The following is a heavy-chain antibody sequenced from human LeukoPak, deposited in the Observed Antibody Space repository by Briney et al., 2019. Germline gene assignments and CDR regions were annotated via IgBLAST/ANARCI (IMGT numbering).Heavy chain of an antibody. V-gene: IGHV3-20*04. Sequence: GGSLRLSCAASGFTFDDYGMSWVRQAPGKGLEWVSGINWNGGSTGYADSVKGRFTISRDNAKNSLYLQMNSLRAEDTALYYCARARGYDYYYHMDVWGKGTTVTVSS. CDR1: GFTFDDYG. CDR3: ARARGYDYYYHMDV. D-gene: IGHD5-12*01. CDR2: INWNGGST. J-gene: IGHJ6*03.